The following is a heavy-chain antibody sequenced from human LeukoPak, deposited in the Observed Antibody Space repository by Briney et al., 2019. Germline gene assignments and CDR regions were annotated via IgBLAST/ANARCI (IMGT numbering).Heavy chain of an antibody. CDR1: GFTFSSHA. D-gene: IGHD2-2*01. V-gene: IGHV3-23*01. CDR3: AKDHVVVPAAADY. Sequence: GESLRLSCAASGFTFSSHAMSWVRQAPGKGLEWVSAISGSGGSTYYADSVKGRFTISRDNSKNTLYLQMNSLRAEDTAVYYCAKDHVVVPAAADYWGQGTLVTVSS. CDR2: ISGSGGST. J-gene: IGHJ4*02.